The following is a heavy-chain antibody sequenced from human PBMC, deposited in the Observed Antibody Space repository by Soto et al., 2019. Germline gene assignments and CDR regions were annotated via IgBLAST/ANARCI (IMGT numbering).Heavy chain of an antibody. CDR2: INPSDGNT. J-gene: IGHJ4*02. D-gene: IGHD2-2*01. CDR1: GYNFITYG. CDR3: ARDWASKPVPTIADK. Sequence: QVQLVQSGAEVKMPGASVKVSCKASGYNFITYGISWFRQAPGQGLEWMGWINPSDGNTVYAQKFQARVTMTTETFTSIAYMDRRSMTADATALYYCARDWASKPVPTIADKWGQGTLVTVSS. V-gene: IGHV1-18*01.